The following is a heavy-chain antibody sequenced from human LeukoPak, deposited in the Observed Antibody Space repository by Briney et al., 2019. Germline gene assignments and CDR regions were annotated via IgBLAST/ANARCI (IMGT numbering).Heavy chain of an antibody. J-gene: IGHJ4*02. CDR3: AREDYGDCQPIDY. Sequence: ASVKVSCKASGYTFTSYDINWVRQATGQGLEWRGWMNPNSGNTGYAQKFQGRVTMTRNTSISTAYMELSSLRSEDTAVYYCAREDYGDCQPIDYWGQGTLVTVSS. D-gene: IGHD4-17*01. CDR2: MNPNSGNT. V-gene: IGHV1-8*01. CDR1: GYTFTSYD.